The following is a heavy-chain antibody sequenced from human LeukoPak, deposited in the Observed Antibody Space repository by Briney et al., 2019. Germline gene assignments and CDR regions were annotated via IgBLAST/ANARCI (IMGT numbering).Heavy chain of an antibody. J-gene: IGHJ3*02. CDR1: GGSISSSNW. Sequence: SETLSLTCAVSGGSISSSNWWSWVRQPPGKGLEWIGEIYHSGSTNYNPSLKSRVTISVDKSKNQFSLKLSPVTAADAAVYYRARLQRITMNAFDIWGQGTMVTVSS. V-gene: IGHV4-4*02. D-gene: IGHD3-22*01. CDR3: ARLQRITMNAFDI. CDR2: IYHSGST.